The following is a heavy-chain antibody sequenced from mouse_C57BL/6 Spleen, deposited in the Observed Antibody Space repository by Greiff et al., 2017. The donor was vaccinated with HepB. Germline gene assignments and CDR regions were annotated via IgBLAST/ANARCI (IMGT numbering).Heavy chain of an antibody. Sequence: VKVVESGAELVKPGASVKLSCKASGYTFTEYTIHWVKQRSGQGLEWIGWFYPGSGSIKYNEKFKDKATLTADKSSSTVYMELSRLTSEDSAVYFCARHEDMGAWSNYAMDYWGQGTSVTVSS. CDR3: ARHEDMGAWSNYAMDY. CDR2: FYPGSGSI. V-gene: IGHV1-62-2*01. CDR1: GYTFTEYT. J-gene: IGHJ4*01. D-gene: IGHD1-1*02.